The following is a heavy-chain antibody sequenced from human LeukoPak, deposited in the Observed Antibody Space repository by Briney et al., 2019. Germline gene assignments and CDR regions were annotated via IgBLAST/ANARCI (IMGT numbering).Heavy chain of an antibody. J-gene: IGHJ3*01. Sequence: ASLKVTCEGSVYMFDVFYMHWVRQGPTQGLEWMGWIDPNNGETVYAQEFQGRVTMTRDTSIATAYMELTSLTFDDSAVYCCVTSGGLPSNTLNVWRQGTKVTVSS. CDR2: IDPNNGET. CDR3: VTSGGLPSNTLNV. CDR1: VYMFDVFY. V-gene: IGHV1-2*02. D-gene: IGHD2-15*01.